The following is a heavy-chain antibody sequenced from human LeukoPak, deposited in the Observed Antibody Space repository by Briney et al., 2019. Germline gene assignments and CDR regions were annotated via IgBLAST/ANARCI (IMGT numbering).Heavy chain of an antibody. CDR3: ARAYKASPLHNAIDS. CDR2: TDHSGTT. V-gene: IGHV4-34*01. Sequence: SETLSLTCAVYGGSFSGYFWSWIRQSPGKGLEWIGETDHSGTTNYNPSLKSRVIISPDTSKSQFSLKVNSVTAADTAVYYCARAYKASPLHNAIDSWGQGTLVTVSS. D-gene: IGHD1-14*01. J-gene: IGHJ4*02. CDR1: GGSFSGYF.